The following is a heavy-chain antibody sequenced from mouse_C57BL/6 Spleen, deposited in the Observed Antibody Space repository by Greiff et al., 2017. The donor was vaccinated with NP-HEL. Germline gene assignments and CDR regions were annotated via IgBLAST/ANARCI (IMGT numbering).Heavy chain of an antibody. Sequence: EVHLVESEGGLVQPGSSMKLSCTASGFTFSDYYMAWVRQVPEKGLEWVANINYDGSSTYYLDSLKSRFIISRDNAKNILYLQMSSLKSEDTATYYCARDSQLFNFDYWGQGTTLTVSS. CDR2: INYDGSST. D-gene: IGHD4-1*02. J-gene: IGHJ2*01. V-gene: IGHV5-16*01. CDR3: ARDSQLFNFDY. CDR1: GFTFSDYY.